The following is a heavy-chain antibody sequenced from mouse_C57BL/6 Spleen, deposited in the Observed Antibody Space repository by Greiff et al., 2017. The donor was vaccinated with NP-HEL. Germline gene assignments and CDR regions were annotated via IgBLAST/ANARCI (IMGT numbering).Heavy chain of an antibody. CDR2: IWTGGGT. V-gene: IGHV2-9-1*01. CDR1: GFSLTSYA. J-gene: IGHJ4*01. CDR3: AGGTEIGLGAMDY. D-gene: IGHD4-1*01. Sequence: VQLQESGPGLVAPSQSLSITCTVSGFSLTSYAISWVRQPPGKGLEWLGVIWTGGGTNYNSALKSRLSISKDNSKSQVFLKMNSLQTDDTARYYCAGGTEIGLGAMDYWGQGTSVTVSS.